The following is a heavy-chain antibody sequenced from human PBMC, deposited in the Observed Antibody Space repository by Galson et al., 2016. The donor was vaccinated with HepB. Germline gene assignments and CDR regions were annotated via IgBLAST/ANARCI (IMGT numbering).Heavy chain of an antibody. D-gene: IGHD3-3*01. Sequence: SLRLSCAGSGFTVSRDYMSWVRQAPGKGLEWVSVIYSRGSAYYADSVKGRFTISRDNSKNTLYLQMNSLRAEDKAVYYCAKGDDFWSGYYGGLWGQGTLVTVSS. J-gene: IGHJ4*02. CDR3: AKGDDFWSGYYGGL. V-gene: IGHV3-66*01. CDR1: GFTVSRDY. CDR2: IYSRGSA.